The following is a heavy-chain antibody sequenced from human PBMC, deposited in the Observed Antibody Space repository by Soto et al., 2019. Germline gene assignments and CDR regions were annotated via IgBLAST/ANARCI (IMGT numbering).Heavy chain of an antibody. CDR2: SNYGGPT. J-gene: IGHJ6*02. CDR1: GGAIVITVYY. CDR3: ARHGAYSTSVYYYYGMDV. V-gene: IGHV4-39*01. Sequence: XETLSLTCTFSGGAIVITVYYWGWIRQPPGKGLEWIGSSNYGGPTYYSPSLQSRVTISLDTAKNHFSLNLRSVTAADTAVYYCARHGAYSTSVYYYYGMDVWGQGTTVTVSS. D-gene: IGHD6-13*01.